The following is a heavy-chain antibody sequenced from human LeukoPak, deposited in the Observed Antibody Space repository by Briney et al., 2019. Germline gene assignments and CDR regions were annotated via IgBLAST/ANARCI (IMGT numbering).Heavy chain of an antibody. Sequence: GGSLRLSCAASGFTFSSYWMRWVRQAPGKGLVWVSRINSDGSSTSYADSVKGRFTISRDNAKNTLYLQMNSLRAEDTAVYYCARMGIAAAGTFGMDVWGQGTTVTVSS. D-gene: IGHD6-13*01. CDR2: INSDGSST. CDR1: GFTFSSYW. V-gene: IGHV3-74*01. J-gene: IGHJ6*02. CDR3: ARMGIAAAGTFGMDV.